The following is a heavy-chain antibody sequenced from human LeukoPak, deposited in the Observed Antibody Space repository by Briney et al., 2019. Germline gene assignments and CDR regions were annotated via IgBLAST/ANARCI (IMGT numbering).Heavy chain of an antibody. CDR1: GYTFTGYY. CDR2: INPNSGGT. D-gene: IGHD7-27*01. J-gene: IGHJ1*01. CDR3: ARESWGAKLWEYFQH. Sequence: WASVKVSCKASGYTFTGYYMHWVRQAPGQGLEWMGWINPNSGGTNYAQKFQGRVTMTRDTSISTAYMELSRLRSDDTAVYYCARESWGAKLWEYFQHWGQGTLVTVSS. V-gene: IGHV1-2*02.